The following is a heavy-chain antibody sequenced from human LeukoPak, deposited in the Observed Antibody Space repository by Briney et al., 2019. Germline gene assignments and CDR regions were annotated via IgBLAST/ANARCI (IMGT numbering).Heavy chain of an antibody. D-gene: IGHD6-13*01. V-gene: IGHV4-39*07. J-gene: IGHJ5*02. CDR3: ARKPYSSSWDNWFDP. CDR2: IYYSGST. Sequence: SETLSFTCTVSGGSISSSSYYWGWIRQPPGKGLEWIGSIYYSGSTYYNPSLKSRVTISVDTSKNQFSLKLSSVTAADTAVYYCARKPYSSSWDNWFDPWGQGTLVTVSS. CDR1: GGSISSSSYY.